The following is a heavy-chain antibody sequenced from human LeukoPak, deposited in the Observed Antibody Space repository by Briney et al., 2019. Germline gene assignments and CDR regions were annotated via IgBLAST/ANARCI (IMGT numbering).Heavy chain of an antibody. J-gene: IGHJ4*02. Sequence: PGGPLRLSCAASGFTFSSYWMHWVRQAPGKGLVWVSRINSDGSSTSYADSVKGRFTISRGNAKNTLYLRMNSLRAEDTAVYYCARGVPVDTAMVDYWGQGTLVTVSS. CDR2: INSDGSST. CDR1: GFTFSSYW. V-gene: IGHV3-74*01. CDR3: ARGVPVDTAMVDY. D-gene: IGHD5-18*01.